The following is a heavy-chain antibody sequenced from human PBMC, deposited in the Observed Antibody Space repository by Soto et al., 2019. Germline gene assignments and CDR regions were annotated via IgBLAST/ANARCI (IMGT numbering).Heavy chain of an antibody. J-gene: IGHJ6*02. CDR3: AVAAVREILTEQSSGMAV. D-gene: IGHD3-10*01. CDR2: IMPTVDSA. Sequence: QVQLVQSGAEVKNPGSSVKVSCKASGGTLSDYAVSWVRQARGQGLEWMGGIMPTVDSANYAQKFQGRLTITADESTRAANMELSSLASDDTAIYYCAVAAVREILTEQSSGMAVGGQGTRVTVSS. CDR1: GGTLSDYA. V-gene: IGHV1-69*01.